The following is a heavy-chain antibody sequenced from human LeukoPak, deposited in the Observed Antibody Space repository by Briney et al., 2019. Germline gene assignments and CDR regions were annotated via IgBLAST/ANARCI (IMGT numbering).Heavy chain of an antibody. CDR2: IYHSGST. J-gene: IGHJ5*02. V-gene: IGHV4-38-2*02. CDR1: GYSISSGYY. CDR3: ARTTRLRYFDSQNWFDP. D-gene: IGHD3-9*01. Sequence: SETLSLTCTVSGYSISSGYYWGWIRQPPGKGLEWIGSIYHSGSTYYNPSLKSRVTISVDTSKNQFSLKLSSVTAADTAVYYCARTTRLRYFDSQNWFDPWGQGTLVTVSS.